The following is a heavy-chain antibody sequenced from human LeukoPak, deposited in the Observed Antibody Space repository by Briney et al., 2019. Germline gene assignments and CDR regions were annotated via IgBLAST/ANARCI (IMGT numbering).Heavy chain of an antibody. CDR3: ARGPYSSNWYVDY. D-gene: IGHD6-13*01. CDR2: IQQDGSEK. V-gene: IGHV3-7*02. Sequence: GGSLGLSCAASGFTFSDYWMSWVRQAPGKGLEWVANIQQDGSEKYYVDSVKGRFTISRDNAKKSLYLQMNSLRAEDTAVYYCARGPYSSNWYVDYWGQGTLVTVAS. CDR1: GFTFSDYW. J-gene: IGHJ4*02.